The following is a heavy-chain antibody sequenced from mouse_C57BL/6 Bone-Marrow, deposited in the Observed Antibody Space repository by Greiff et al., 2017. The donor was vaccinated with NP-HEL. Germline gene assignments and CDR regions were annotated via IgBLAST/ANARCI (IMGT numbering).Heavy chain of an antibody. V-gene: IGHV1-52*01. J-gene: IGHJ1*03. CDR2: IDPSDSET. D-gene: IGHD1-1*01. CDR1: GYTFTSYW. Sequence: QVQLQQPGAELVRPGSSVKLSCKASGYTFTSYWMHWVKQRPIQGLEWIGNIDPSDSETHYNQKFKDKATLTVDKSSSTAYMQLSSLTSEDSAVYYCARFFYYYGSSPYWYFDVGDTGTTVTVTS. CDR3: ARFFYYYGSSPYWYFDV.